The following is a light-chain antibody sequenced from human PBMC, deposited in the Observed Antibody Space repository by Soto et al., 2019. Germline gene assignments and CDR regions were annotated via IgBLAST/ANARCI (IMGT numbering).Light chain of an antibody. CDR2: DVA. V-gene: IGLV2-14*01. Sequence: LTQPASVSGSPGQSTTISCTGSSSDIGSFNYVSWYQQHPGKAPKLMIYDVADRPSGVSNRFSGSKSGDTAYLTISGIQPEDEADYYCSSYTTSSTLYVFGTGTKVTVL. CDR1: SSDIGSFNY. J-gene: IGLJ1*01. CDR3: SSYTTSSTLYV.